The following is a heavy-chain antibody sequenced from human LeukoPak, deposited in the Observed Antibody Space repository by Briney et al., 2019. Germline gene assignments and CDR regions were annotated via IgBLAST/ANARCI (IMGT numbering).Heavy chain of an antibody. CDR1: GFTFSSNG. V-gene: IGHV3-30*02. Sequence: GRSLRLSCVASGFTFSSNGMHWVRQAPGKGLEWVTFIQYDGSKKYYADSVKGRFTISRDNSKNTLYLEMNSLRAEDTAVYYCAKDIGSYYDYWGQGILVTVSS. CDR2: IQYDGSKK. CDR3: AKDIGSYYDY. D-gene: IGHD3-10*01. J-gene: IGHJ4*02.